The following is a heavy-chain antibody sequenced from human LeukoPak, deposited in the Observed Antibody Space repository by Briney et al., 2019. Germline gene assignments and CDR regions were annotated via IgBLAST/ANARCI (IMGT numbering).Heavy chain of an antibody. D-gene: IGHD3-22*01. V-gene: IGHV3-66*01. CDR3: ARDRTDSGSMY. CDR1: GFTVSSNY. J-gene: IGHJ4*02. Sequence: PGGSLRLSCAASGFTVSSNYMSWVRQAPGKGLEWVSVIYSGGSTYYADSVKGRFTISRDNSKNTLYLQMNSLRAEDTAVYYCARDRTDSGSMYWGQGTLVTVSS. CDR2: IYSGGST.